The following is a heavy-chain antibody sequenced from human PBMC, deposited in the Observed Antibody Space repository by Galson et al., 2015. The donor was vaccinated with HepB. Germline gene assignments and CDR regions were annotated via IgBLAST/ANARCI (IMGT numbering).Heavy chain of an antibody. CDR3: ARDLFNGGASYGYYGY. CDR1: GFTVSNNY. D-gene: IGHD3-22*01. V-gene: IGHV3-66*01. CDR2: IYSGGNT. Sequence: LRLSCAASGFTVSNNYMSWVRQAPGKGLEWVSVIYSGGNTYYSDSVRGRFTISRDNSKNTLYLQMNSLRAEDTAIYYCARDLFNGGASYGYYGYWGQGTLVTVSS. J-gene: IGHJ4*02.